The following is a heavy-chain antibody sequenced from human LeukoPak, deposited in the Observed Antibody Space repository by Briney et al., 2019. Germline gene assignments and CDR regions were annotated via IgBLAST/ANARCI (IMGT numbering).Heavy chain of an antibody. CDR1: SGSISNYY. CDR2: IHYSGST. J-gene: IGHJ4*02. V-gene: IGHV4-59*01. D-gene: IGHD1-14*01. Sequence: SETLSLTCIVSSGSISNYYWSWIRQPPGKGLEWIGYIHYSGSTNYNPSLKSRVTISVDTSKNQFSLKLSSVTAADTAVYYCAGMRITTPTVRTLDYWGQGTLVTVSS. CDR3: AGMRITTPTVRTLDY.